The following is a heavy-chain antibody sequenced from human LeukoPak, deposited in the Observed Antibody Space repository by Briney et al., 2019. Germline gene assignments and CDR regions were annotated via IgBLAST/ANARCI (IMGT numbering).Heavy chain of an antibody. CDR3: ARSITMIVVAGGY. Sequence: GASVKVSCKASGYTFTGYYMHWVRQAPGQGLEWMGWINPNSGGTNYAQKFQGRVTMTRDTSISTAYMELSRLRSDDTAVYYCARSITMIVVAGGYWGQGTLVTVSS. V-gene: IGHV1-2*02. CDR1: GYTFTGYY. CDR2: INPNSGGT. D-gene: IGHD3-22*01. J-gene: IGHJ4*02.